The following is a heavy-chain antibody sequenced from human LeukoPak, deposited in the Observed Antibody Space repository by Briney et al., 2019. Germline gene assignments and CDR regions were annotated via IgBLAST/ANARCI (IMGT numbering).Heavy chain of an antibody. D-gene: IGHD5-18*01. J-gene: IGHJ4*02. V-gene: IGHV4-39*01. CDR2: IYYSGST. CDR1: GGSISSSSYY. CDR3: ARGFVETAMVSHPFDY. Sequence: PSETLSLTCTVSGGSISSSSYYWGWIRQPPGKGLEWIGSIYYSGSTYYNPSLKSRVTISVDTSKNQFSLKLSSVTAADTAMYYCARGFVETAMVSHPFDYWGQGTLVTVSS.